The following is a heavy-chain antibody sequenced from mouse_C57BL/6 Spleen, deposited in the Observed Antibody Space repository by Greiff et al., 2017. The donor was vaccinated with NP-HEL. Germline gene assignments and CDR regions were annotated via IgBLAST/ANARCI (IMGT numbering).Heavy chain of an antibody. CDR2: INPSSGYT. J-gene: IGHJ3*01. V-gene: IGHV1-4*01. CDR1: GYTFTSYT. Sequence: VHLVESGAELARPGASVKMSCKASGYTFTSYTMHWVKQRPGQGLEWIGYINPSSGYTKYNQKFKDKATLTADKSSSTAYMQLSILTSEDSAVYYCAREGGSSFSWFAYWGQGTLVTVSA. CDR3: AREGGSSFSWFAY. D-gene: IGHD1-1*01.